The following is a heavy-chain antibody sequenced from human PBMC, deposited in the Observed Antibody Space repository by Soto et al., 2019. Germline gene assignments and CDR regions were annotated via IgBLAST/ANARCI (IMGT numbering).Heavy chain of an antibody. CDR3: ARPTTASLYFDY. D-gene: IGHD5-12*01. CDR1: GYRFTNSW. J-gene: IGHJ4*02. Sequence: PGESLKISCKGSGYRFTNSWITWVRQMPGKGLEWMGTIYPGDSDTKYSQSFRGQVTISADNSISTAYLQWSSLKASDTAVYYCARPTTASLYFDYWGQGTLVTVSS. CDR2: IYPGDSDT. V-gene: IGHV5-51*01.